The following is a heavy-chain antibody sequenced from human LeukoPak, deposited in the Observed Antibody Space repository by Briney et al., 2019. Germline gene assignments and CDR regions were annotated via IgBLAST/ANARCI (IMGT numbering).Heavy chain of an antibody. Sequence: PGGSLRLSCAASGFTFSSYAMSWVRQAPGKGLEWVSAISGSGGSTYYADSVKGRFTISRDNSKNTLYLQMNSLRAEDTAVYYCAKSNRFDWSPEYYYYYYYMDVWGKGTTVTISS. CDR2: ISGSGGST. V-gene: IGHV3-23*01. CDR1: GFTFSSYA. J-gene: IGHJ6*03. D-gene: IGHD3-9*01. CDR3: AKSNRFDWSPEYYYYYYYMDV.